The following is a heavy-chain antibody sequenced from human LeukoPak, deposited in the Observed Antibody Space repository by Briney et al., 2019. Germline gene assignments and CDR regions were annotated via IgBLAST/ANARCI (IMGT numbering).Heavy chain of an antibody. CDR3: ARDDYYYDSVGYYYLDY. Sequence: ASVKVSCKASGYIFISSGINWVRQAPGQGLEWMGWISTYNGHTNFTQKFQDRVTLTTDTSTNTAYMELRGLRSDDTAVYYCARDDYYYDSVGYYYLDYWGQGPLVTVSS. CDR1: GYIFISSG. J-gene: IGHJ4*02. V-gene: IGHV1-18*04. CDR2: ISTYNGHT. D-gene: IGHD3-22*01.